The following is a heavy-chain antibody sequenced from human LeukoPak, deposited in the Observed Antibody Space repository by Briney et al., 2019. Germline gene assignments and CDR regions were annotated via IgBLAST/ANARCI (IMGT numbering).Heavy chain of an antibody. CDR2: IMHRGDT. D-gene: IGHD5-24*01. Sequence: SETLSLTCAVYGGSFSSYYWSWIRQSPGKGLEWIAEIMHRGDTNYNPSFESRGTISVDTSKNQFSLKETSVTAADTAAYYCARGPTISESGYFDYWGQGTLVTVSS. J-gene: IGHJ4*03. CDR1: GGSFSSYY. CDR3: ARGPTISESGYFDY. V-gene: IGHV4-34*01.